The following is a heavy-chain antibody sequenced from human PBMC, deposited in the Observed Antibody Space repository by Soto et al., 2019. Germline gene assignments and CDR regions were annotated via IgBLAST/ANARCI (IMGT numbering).Heavy chain of an antibody. J-gene: IGHJ4*02. Sequence: EVQLLESGGGLVQPGGSLRLSCAASGFTFSSYAMSWVRQAPGQGLEWVSAISGSGGSTYYADSVKGRFTISRDNSKNTLYLQMNSLRAEDTAVYYCAKERGSSWFSLTDTCDYWGQGPLVPVSS. CDR3: AKERGSSWFSLTDTCDY. CDR2: ISGSGGST. V-gene: IGHV3-23*01. D-gene: IGHD6-13*01. CDR1: GFTFSSYA.